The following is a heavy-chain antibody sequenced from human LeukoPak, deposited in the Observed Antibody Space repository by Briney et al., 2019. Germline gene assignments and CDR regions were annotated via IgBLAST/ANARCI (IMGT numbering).Heavy chain of an antibody. CDR2: ISYDGSNK. Sequence: PGGSLRLSCAASGFTFSSYAMHWVRQAPGKGLEWVAVISYDGSNKYYADSVKGRFTISRDNSKNTLYLQMNSLRAEDTAVYYCARDSLTMVRAPYDMDVWGQGTTVTVSS. D-gene: IGHD3-10*01. J-gene: IGHJ6*02. V-gene: IGHV3-30-3*01. CDR3: ARDSLTMVRAPYDMDV. CDR1: GFTFSSYA.